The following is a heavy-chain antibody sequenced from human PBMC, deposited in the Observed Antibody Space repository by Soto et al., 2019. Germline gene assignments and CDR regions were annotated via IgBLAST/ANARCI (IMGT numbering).Heavy chain of an antibody. CDR2: ISWNSGNI. D-gene: IGHD6-13*01. J-gene: IGHJ4*02. V-gene: IGHV3-9*01. Sequence: EVQLVESGGGLVQPGRSLRLSCAASGFTFDDYAMHWVRQAPGKGLEWVSGISWNSGNIGYADSVKGRLTISRDNVKNALFLEMNSLRAEDTALYYCAKVGPRIAAAGPFDYWGQGTLVTVTS. CDR1: GFTFDDYA. CDR3: AKVGPRIAAAGPFDY.